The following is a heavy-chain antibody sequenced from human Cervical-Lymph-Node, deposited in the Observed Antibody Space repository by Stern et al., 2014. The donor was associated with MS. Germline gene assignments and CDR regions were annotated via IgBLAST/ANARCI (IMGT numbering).Heavy chain of an antibody. CDR3: AREARVQPGATDSFDL. V-gene: IGHV3-33*08. J-gene: IGHJ3*01. CDR1: GFTFGTYG. D-gene: IGHD1-1*01. CDR2: TWTDGTNK. Sequence: MQLVESGGGVVQPGGSLRLSCAASGFTFGTYGMHWVRQAPGKGLELVAVTWTDGTNKYYGDSVRGRFTISRVNSKSTIYLEMNSLRAEDTAVYDCAREARVQPGATDSFDLWGQGTMVAVSS.